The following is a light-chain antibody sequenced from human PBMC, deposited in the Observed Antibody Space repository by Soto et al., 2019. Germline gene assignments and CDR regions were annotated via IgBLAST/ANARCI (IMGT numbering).Light chain of an antibody. Sequence: QSVLTQPRSVSGSPGQSVTISCTGTSSDVGGYNFVSWYQQHPGKAPKLMIYDVGKRPSGVPDRFSGSKSGNTASLTISGLQAEDEADYYCCSYAGSYTWVFGGGTKVTVL. CDR3: CSYAGSYTWV. J-gene: IGLJ3*02. CDR2: DVG. CDR1: SSDVGGYNF. V-gene: IGLV2-11*01.